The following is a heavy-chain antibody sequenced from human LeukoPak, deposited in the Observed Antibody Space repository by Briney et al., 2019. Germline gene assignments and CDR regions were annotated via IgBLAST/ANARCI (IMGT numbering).Heavy chain of an antibody. CDR1: GGSISSYY. D-gene: IGHD3-3*01. V-gene: IGHV4-4*07. CDR3: ARDHYDFWSGYNAFDI. J-gene: IGHJ3*02. Sequence: SETLSLTCIVSGGSISSYYWTWIRQPAGKGLEWIGRIYTSGSTNYNPSLKSRVTMSVDTSKNQFFLKLTSVTAADTAVYYCARDHYDFWSGYNAFDIWGQGTMVTVSS. CDR2: IYTSGST.